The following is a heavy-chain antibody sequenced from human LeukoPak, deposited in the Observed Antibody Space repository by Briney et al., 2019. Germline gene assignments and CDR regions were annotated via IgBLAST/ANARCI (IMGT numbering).Heavy chain of an antibody. J-gene: IGHJ4*02. V-gene: IGHV3-7*05. Sequence: PGGSLRLSCAASGFTFSGYWMSWVRQGPGKGLEWVANMKQDGSEKYYVDSVKGRFTISRDNAKNSLYLQMNSLRADDTAVYYCARRGSHGYSYGYDYWGQGTLVTVSS. CDR2: MKQDGSEK. CDR1: GFTFSGYW. CDR3: ARRGSHGYSYGYDY. D-gene: IGHD5-18*01.